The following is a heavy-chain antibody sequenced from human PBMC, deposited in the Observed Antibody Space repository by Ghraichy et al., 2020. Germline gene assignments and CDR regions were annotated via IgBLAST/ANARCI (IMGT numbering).Heavy chain of an antibody. D-gene: IGHD3-10*01. J-gene: IGHJ4*02. CDR1: GFTFSSYW. CDR2: IKQDGSEK. CDR3: AKTYYYGSGSADY. V-gene: IGHV3-7*01. Sequence: GGSLRLSCAASGFTFSSYWMSWVRQAQGKGMEWVANIKQDGSEKYYVDSVKGRLTISRDNAKNSLYLQMNSLRAADTAVYYCAKTYYYGSGSADYWGQGTLVTVSS.